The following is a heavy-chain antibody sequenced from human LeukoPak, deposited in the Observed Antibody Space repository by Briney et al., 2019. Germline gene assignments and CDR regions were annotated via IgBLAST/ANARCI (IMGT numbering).Heavy chain of an antibody. J-gene: IGHJ4*02. CDR2: IYHSGST. D-gene: IGHD4-17*01. Sequence: SETLSLTCAVSGYSISSGYYWGWIRQPPGKGLEWIGSIYHSGSTYYNPSLKSRFAISVDTSKNQFSLKLTSVTAADTAVYYCAREDYGDYEMGLWGQGTLVTVSS. CDR3: AREDYGDYEMGL. V-gene: IGHV4-38-2*02. CDR1: GYSISSGYY.